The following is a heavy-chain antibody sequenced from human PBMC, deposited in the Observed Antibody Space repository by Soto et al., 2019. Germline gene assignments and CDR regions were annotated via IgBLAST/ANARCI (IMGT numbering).Heavy chain of an antibody. V-gene: IGHV3-53*01. J-gene: IGHJ6*02. CDR2: IYSGGNT. D-gene: IGHD5-12*01. CDR1: GFTVSNNY. Sequence: EVQLVESGGGLIQPGGSLRLSCAASGFTVSNNYMTWVRQAPGKGLEWVSVIYSGGNTYYADSVKGRFTISRDNSKNTLYLQMNSLRAEDTSVYYCARVEVDVVATMTNRADYYCYGMDVWGQGTTVTVSS. CDR3: ARVEVDVVATMTNRADYYCYGMDV.